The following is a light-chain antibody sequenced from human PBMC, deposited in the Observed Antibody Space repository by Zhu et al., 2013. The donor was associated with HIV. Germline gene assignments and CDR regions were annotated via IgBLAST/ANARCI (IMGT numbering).Light chain of an antibody. Sequence: QSMLTQPPSASGTPGQRVTISCSGSRSNIGSNTVNWYQQVPGTAPKVLIYSNDQRPSGVPDRISGSKSGTSASLAISGLQSDDEADYYCATWDDTLSGWVFGGGTKLTVL. V-gene: IGLV1-44*01. J-gene: IGLJ3*02. CDR3: ATWDDTLSGWV. CDR1: RSNIGSNT. CDR2: SND.